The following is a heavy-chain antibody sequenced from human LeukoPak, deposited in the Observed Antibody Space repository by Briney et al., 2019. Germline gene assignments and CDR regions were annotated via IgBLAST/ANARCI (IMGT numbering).Heavy chain of an antibody. V-gene: IGHV1-69*05. D-gene: IGHD2-15*01. J-gene: IGHJ5*02. CDR3: ARDHCSGGSCLNWFDP. Sequence: SVKVSCKASGGTFSSYAISWVRQAPGQGLEWMGGIIPIFDTATYAQKLQGRVTMTTDTSTSTAYMELRSLRSDDTAVYYCARDHCSGGSCLNWFDPWGQGTLVTVSS. CDR1: GGTFSSYA. CDR2: IIPIFDTA.